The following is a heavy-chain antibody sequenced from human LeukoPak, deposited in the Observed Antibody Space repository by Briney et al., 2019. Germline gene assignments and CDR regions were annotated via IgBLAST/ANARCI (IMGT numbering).Heavy chain of an antibody. CDR3: ARVGYCSGGSCYFSGHDY. CDR1: GGSISSYY. CDR2: IYYSGST. V-gene: IGHV4-59*01. D-gene: IGHD2-15*01. J-gene: IGHJ4*02. Sequence: SETLSLTCTVSGGSISSYYWSWIRQPPGKGLEWIGYIYYSGSTNYNPSLKSRVTISVDTSKNQFSLKLSSVTAADTAVYYCARVGYCSGGSCYFSGHDYWGQGTLVTVSS.